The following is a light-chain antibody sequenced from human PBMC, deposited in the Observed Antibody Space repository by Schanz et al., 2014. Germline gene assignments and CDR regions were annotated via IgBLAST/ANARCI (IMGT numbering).Light chain of an antibody. CDR2: SNN. Sequence: QSVLTQPPSASGTPGQRVTISCSGSTSNIGSSTVSWYQQLPGTAPKLLIYSNNQRPSGVPDRFSGSKSGTSASLAISGLQSEDEADYHCAAWDDRLNGWVFGGGTKLTVL. V-gene: IGLV1-44*01. CDR1: TSNIGSST. J-gene: IGLJ3*02. CDR3: AAWDDRLNGWV.